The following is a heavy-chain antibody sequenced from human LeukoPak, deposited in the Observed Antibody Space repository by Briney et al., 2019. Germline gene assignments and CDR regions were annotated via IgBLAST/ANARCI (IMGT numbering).Heavy chain of an antibody. J-gene: IGHJ5*02. CDR1: GFTFSSYS. V-gene: IGHV3-48*04. CDR3: ARVWSYDILSDSWFDP. D-gene: IGHD3-9*01. Sequence: PGGSLRLSCAASGFTFSSYSMNWVRQAPGKGLEWVSYISSSSTIYYADSVKGRFTISRDNAKNSLYLQMNSLRAEDTAMYYCARVWSYDILSDSWFDPWGQGTLVTVSS. CDR2: ISSSSTI.